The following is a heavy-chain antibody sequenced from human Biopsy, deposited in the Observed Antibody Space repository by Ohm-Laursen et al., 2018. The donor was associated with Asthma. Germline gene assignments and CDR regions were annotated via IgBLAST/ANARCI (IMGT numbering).Heavy chain of an antibody. CDR1: GFTFSSYG. D-gene: IGHD3-3*01. CDR3: ARTFHFWSPYHAEHYQL. J-gene: IGHJ1*01. CDR2: ISYDGSNK. V-gene: IGHV3-30*03. Sequence: SLRLSCTATGFTFSSYGMHWVRQAPGKGLEWVAVISYDGSNKYYADSVKGRFTISRDNAKNLLFLQMNSLRAEDTAVYYCARTFHFWSPYHAEHYQLWGQGTLVTVSS.